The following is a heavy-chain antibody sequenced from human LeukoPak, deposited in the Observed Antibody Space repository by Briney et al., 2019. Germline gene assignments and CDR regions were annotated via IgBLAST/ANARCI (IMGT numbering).Heavy chain of an antibody. D-gene: IGHD6-19*01. J-gene: IGHJ6*02. CDR2: ISAYSGGT. CDR3: ARDPFGGWYLYGMDV. V-gene: IGHV1-2*02. Sequence: ASVEVSCKASGYTFTSYGISWVRQAPGQGLEWMGWISAYSGGTNYAQKFQGRVTMTRDTSISTAYMELSRLRSDDTAVYYCARDPFGGWYLYGMDVWGQGTTVTVSS. CDR1: GYTFTSYG.